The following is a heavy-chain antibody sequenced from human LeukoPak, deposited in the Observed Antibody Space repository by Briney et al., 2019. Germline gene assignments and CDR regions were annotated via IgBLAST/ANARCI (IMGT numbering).Heavy chain of an antibody. CDR3: AKRGISGSWYYFDY. CDR2: ISGSGGGT. J-gene: IGHJ4*02. Sequence: GGSLRLSCAASGFTFSSHAMTWVRQAPGKGLKWVSAISGSGGGTYYADSVKGRFTISRDNSKNTLYLQMNSLRAEDTAVYYCAKRGISGSWYYFDYWGQGTLVTVSS. V-gene: IGHV3-23*01. D-gene: IGHD6-13*01. CDR1: GFTFSSHA.